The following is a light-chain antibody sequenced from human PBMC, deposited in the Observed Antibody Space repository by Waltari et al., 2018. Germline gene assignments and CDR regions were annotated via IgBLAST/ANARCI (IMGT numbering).Light chain of an antibody. V-gene: IGKV3-20*01. Sequence: SCRASQSVSRALAWYQQKPGQAPRLLIYGASNRATGIPDRFSGSGFGTDFSLTISSLEPEDFAVYYCQHYLRLPATFGQGTKVEIK. CDR3: QHYLRLPAT. CDR1: QSVSRA. CDR2: GAS. J-gene: IGKJ1*01.